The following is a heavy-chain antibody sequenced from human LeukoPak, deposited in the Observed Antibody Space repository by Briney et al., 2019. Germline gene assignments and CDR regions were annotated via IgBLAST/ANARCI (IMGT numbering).Heavy chain of an antibody. CDR1: GFTVSSNY. J-gene: IGHJ4*02. CDR2: IYSGGST. V-gene: IGHV3-66*01. D-gene: IGHD3-22*01. Sequence: GGSLRLSCAASGFTVSSNYMSWVRQAPGKGLEWVSVIYSGGSTYYADSVKGRFTISRDNSKNTLYLQMNSLRAEDTAVYYCARDNSANTDSSGNSPSFDSWGQGTLVTVSS. CDR3: ARDNSANTDSSGNSPSFDS.